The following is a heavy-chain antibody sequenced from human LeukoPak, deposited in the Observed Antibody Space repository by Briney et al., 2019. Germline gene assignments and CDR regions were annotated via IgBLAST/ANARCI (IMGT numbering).Heavy chain of an antibody. CDR3: AKGRDVLRYFDWLLDQAFDI. CDR2: ISGSGGST. Sequence: GGSLRLSCAASGFTFSSYAMSWVRQAPGKGLEWVSAISGSGGSTYYADSVKGRFTISRDNSKNTLYLQMNSLRAEDTAVYYCAKGRDVLRYFDWLLDQAFDIWGQGTMVTVSS. J-gene: IGHJ3*02. V-gene: IGHV3-23*01. D-gene: IGHD3-9*01. CDR1: GFTFSSYA.